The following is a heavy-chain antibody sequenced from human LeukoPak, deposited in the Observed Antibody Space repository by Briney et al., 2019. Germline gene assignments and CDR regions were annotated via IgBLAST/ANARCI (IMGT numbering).Heavy chain of an antibody. D-gene: IGHD3-10*01. CDR3: TTDLGLTMIRGVIVY. J-gene: IGHJ4*02. CDR2: IKSKGDGETI. Sequence: GGSLRLSCAASGFTFTNARMSWVRQAPGKGLEWVGRIKSKGDGETIDNAAPVKGRFTMSRDDSKATLYLQMNSLKAEDTAVYYCTTDLGLTMIRGVIVYWGQGALVTVSS. CDR1: GFTFTNAR. V-gene: IGHV3-15*01.